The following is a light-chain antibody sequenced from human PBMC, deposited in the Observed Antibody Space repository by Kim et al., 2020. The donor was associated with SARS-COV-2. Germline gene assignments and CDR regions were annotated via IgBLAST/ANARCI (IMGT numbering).Light chain of an antibody. CDR2: QDA. CDR3: QAWDTTTAV. Sequence: YELTQPPSVSVSSGQTATITCSGDNLGNKYTSWYQQRPGQSPIMVIYQDAKRPSGIPERFSGSNSGNTATLTISGTQAIDAADYYCQAWDTTTAVFGTGTKVTVL. CDR1: NLGNKY. V-gene: IGLV3-1*01. J-gene: IGLJ1*01.